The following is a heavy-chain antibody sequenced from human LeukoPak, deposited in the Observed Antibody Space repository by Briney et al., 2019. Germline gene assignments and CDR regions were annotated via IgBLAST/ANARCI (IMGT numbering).Heavy chain of an antibody. V-gene: IGHV3-23*01. D-gene: IGHD3-22*01. Sequence: GGSLRLSCAASGVIFSGYSFYWVRQAPGKGLEWVSAISGSGGSTYYADSVKGRFTISRDNSKNTLYLQMNSLRAEDTAVYYCAKRAYYDSSGYGWGQGALDTVSS. CDR2: ISGSGGST. J-gene: IGHJ4*02. CDR1: GVIFSGYS. CDR3: AKRAYYDSSGYG.